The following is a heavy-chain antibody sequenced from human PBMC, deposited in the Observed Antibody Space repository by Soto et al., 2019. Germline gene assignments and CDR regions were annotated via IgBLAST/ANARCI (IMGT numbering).Heavy chain of an antibody. V-gene: IGHV1-69*12. CDR1: GGTFSSYA. Sequence: QVQLVQSGAEVKKPGSSVKVSCKASGGTFSSYAISWVRQAPGQGLEWMGGFIPIFGTADYAQKFQGRVTLTADESTSTAYMALSSLRSEDTAVYYCARGLTGTTLAYGMDVWGQGTTVTVSS. CDR2: FIPIFGTA. CDR3: ARGLTGTTLAYGMDV. J-gene: IGHJ6*02. D-gene: IGHD1-7*01.